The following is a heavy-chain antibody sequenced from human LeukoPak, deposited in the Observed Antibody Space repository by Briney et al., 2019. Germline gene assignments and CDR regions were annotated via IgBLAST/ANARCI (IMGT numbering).Heavy chain of an antibody. D-gene: IGHD3-10*01. Sequence: SETLSLTCAVYGGSFSGYYWSWIRQPPGKGLEWIGEMNHSGSTNYNPSLKSRVTISVDTSKNQFSLRLSSVTAADTAVYYCARVRRFGESSKFNWFDPWGQGTLVTVSS. CDR1: GGSFSGYY. V-gene: IGHV4-34*01. CDR2: MNHSGST. J-gene: IGHJ5*02. CDR3: ARVRRFGESSKFNWFDP.